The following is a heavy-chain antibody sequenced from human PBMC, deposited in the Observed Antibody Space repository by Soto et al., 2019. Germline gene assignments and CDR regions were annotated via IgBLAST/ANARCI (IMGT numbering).Heavy chain of an antibody. CDR2: ISWNSGSI. Sequence: SLRLSCAASGFTFDDYAIHWVRQAPGKGLEWVSGISWNSGSIGYADSVKGRFTISRDNAKNSLYLQMNSLRAEDTALYYCAKDYGSGSYNYYGMDVWGQGTTVTVSS. D-gene: IGHD3-10*01. V-gene: IGHV3-9*01. CDR1: GFTFDDYA. J-gene: IGHJ6*02. CDR3: AKDYGSGSYNYYGMDV.